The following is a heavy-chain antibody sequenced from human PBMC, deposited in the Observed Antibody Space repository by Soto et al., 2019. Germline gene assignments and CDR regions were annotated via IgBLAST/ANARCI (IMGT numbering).Heavy chain of an antibody. CDR1: GFTFSSYA. CDR3: AKDRPGQWLADC. CDR2: ISASGGST. J-gene: IGHJ4*02. D-gene: IGHD6-19*01. V-gene: IGHV3-23*01. Sequence: EVQLLESGGGLVQPGGSLRLSCAASGFTFSSYAMSWVRQAPGKGLEWVSTISASGGSTYYADSVKGRFTISRDTSKNTLYLQMNSLRAEDTAVYYCAKDRPGQWLADCWGQGTLVTVSS.